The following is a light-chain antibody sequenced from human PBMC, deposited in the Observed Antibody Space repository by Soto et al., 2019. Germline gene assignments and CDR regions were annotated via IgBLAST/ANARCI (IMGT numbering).Light chain of an antibody. J-gene: IGKJ4*01. Sequence: EGEMTQSAGTLSVYKVERATLFCRASQSVRSSLAWYQQKPGQAPRLFIYDASTRATGIPARFSGSGSGTEFTLTISSLQSEDFAVYYCQQYNNWPLTFGGGTKVDIK. CDR2: DAS. V-gene: IGKV3-15*01. CDR3: QQYNNWPLT. CDR1: QSVRSS.